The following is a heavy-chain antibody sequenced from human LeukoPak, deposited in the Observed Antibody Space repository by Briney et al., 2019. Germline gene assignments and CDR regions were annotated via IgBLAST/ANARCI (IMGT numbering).Heavy chain of an antibody. D-gene: IGHD6-13*01. CDR3: AREAPPYSSSWYTTYYFDY. J-gene: IGHJ4*02. CDR2: RHYSGSF. CDR1: GGSISSYY. Sequence: SETLSLTCTVSGGSISSYYWSWIRQPPGKGLEWIGYRHYSGSFNYSPSLKSRAIISLDTSKNQFSLRLSSVTAADTAVYYCAREAPPYSSSWYTTYYFDYWGQGTLVTVSS. V-gene: IGHV4-59*01.